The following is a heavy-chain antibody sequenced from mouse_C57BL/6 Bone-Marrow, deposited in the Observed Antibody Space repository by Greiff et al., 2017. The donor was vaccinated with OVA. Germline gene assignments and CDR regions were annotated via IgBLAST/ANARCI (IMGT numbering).Heavy chain of an antibody. J-gene: IGHJ1*03. CDR3: ARDYYGSSYPHWYFDV. CDR1: GFTFSDFY. D-gene: IGHD1-1*01. CDR2: SRNKANDYTT. V-gene: IGHV7-1*01. Sequence: EVHLVESGGGLVQSGRSLRLSCATSGFTFSDFYMEWVRQAPGKGREWIAASRNKANDYTTEYSASVKGRFIVSRDTSQSILYLQMNALRAEDTAIYYCARDYYGSSYPHWYFDVWGTGTTVTVSS.